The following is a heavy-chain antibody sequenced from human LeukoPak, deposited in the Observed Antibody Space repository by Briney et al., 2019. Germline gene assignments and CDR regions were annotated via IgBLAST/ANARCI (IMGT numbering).Heavy chain of an antibody. CDR3: ARHNRPSSVDDAFDI. J-gene: IGHJ3*02. V-gene: IGHV5-51*01. Sequence: GESLKISCRGSGYSFTSYWIGWVRQMPGKGLEWMGIIYPGDSDTRYSPSFQGQVTISADKSISTAYLQWSSLKASDIAMYYCARHNRPSSVDDAFDIWGQGTMVTVSS. D-gene: IGHD2-2*01. CDR1: GYSFTSYW. CDR2: IYPGDSDT.